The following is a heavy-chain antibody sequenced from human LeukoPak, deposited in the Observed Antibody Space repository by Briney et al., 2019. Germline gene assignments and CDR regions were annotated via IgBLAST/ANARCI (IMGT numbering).Heavy chain of an antibody. CDR2: ISGSGGST. CDR1: GFTFSTYA. CDR3: AKGKYSSGGVPDY. J-gene: IGHJ4*02. Sequence: GGSLRLSCAASGFTFSTYATSWVRQAPGKGLEWVSAISGSGGSTYYADSVKGRFTVSRDNSKNTLYLQINSLRGEDTAVYYCAKGKYSSGGVPDYWGQGTLVTVSS. D-gene: IGHD6-19*01. V-gene: IGHV3-23*01.